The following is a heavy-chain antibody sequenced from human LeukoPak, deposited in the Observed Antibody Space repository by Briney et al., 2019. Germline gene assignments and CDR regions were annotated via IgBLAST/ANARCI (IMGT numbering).Heavy chain of an antibody. J-gene: IGHJ4*02. CDR1: GYTFTGYY. Sequence: GASVKVSCKASGYTFTGYYIHWVRQAPGQRLEWMGCINPNTGGTNYAQKFQGRVTITSDTTINTAYMELSSLRSDDTALYYCVRLKNLHYWGQGTLVTVSS. CDR3: VRLKNLHY. V-gene: IGHV1-2*02. CDR2: INPNTGGT. D-gene: IGHD2/OR15-2a*01.